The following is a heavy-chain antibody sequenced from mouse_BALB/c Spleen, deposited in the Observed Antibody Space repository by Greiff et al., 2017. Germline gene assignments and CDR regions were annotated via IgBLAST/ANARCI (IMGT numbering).Heavy chain of an antibody. V-gene: IGHV5-6-5*01. CDR2: ISSGGST. CDR3: ARDGYDVTWYFDY. Sequence: EVMLVESGGGLVQPGGSLKLSCAASGFTFSSYAMSWVRQTPEKRLEWVASISSGGSTYYPDSVKGRFTISRDNARNILYLQMSSLRSEDTAMYYCARDGYDVTWYFDYWGQGTTLTVSS. D-gene: IGHD2-2*01. J-gene: IGHJ2*01. CDR1: GFTFSSYA.